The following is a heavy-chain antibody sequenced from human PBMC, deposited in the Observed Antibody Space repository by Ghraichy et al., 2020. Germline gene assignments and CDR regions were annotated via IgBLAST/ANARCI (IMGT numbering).Heavy chain of an antibody. CDR2: IYYSGST. Sequence: LSLTCTVSGGSISSYYWSWIRQPPGKGLEWIGYIYYSGSTNYNPSLKSRVTISVDTSKNQFSLKLSSVTAADTAVYYCASTTGTTVFDYWGQGTLVTVSS. CDR1: GGSISSYY. D-gene: IGHD1-1*01. J-gene: IGHJ4*02. CDR3: ASTTGTTVFDY. V-gene: IGHV4-59*01.